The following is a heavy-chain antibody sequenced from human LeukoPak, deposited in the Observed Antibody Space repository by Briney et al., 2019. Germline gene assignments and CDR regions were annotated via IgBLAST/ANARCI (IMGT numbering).Heavy chain of an antibody. D-gene: IGHD7-27*01. V-gene: IGHV3-74*01. CDR3: ATSLGPLTEY. Sequence: GGSLRLSCAASGFSFSSNWMHWVRQTPGKGLVWVSRINSGGSGTSYAASVEGRFTISRDNAKNTLYLQMNSLRVEDTAVYYCATSLGPLTEYWGQGTLVSVSS. J-gene: IGHJ4*02. CDR1: GFSFSSNW. CDR2: INSGGSGT.